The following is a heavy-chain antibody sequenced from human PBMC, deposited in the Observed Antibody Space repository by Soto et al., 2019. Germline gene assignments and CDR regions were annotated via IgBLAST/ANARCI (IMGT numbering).Heavy chain of an antibody. V-gene: IGHV1-8*01. J-gene: IGHJ6*02. CDR1: GYTFTSYD. D-gene: IGHD3-3*01. Sequence: ASVKVSCKASGYTFTSYDINWVRQATGQGLEWMGWMNPNSGNTGYAQKFQGRVTMTRNTSISTAYMELSSLRSEDTAVYYCASSTKGYDFWSASSALGMDVWGQGTTV. CDR2: MNPNSGNT. CDR3: ASSTKGYDFWSASSALGMDV.